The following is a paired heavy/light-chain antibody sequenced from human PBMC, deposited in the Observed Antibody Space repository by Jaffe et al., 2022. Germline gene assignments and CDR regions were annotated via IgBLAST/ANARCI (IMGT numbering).Heavy chain of an antibody. J-gene: IGHJ3*02. CDR2: TRNKANSYTT. D-gene: IGHD4-17*01. CDR3: ARSEYGDYSGLSAFDI. CDR1: GFTFSDHY. V-gene: IGHV3-72*01. Sequence: EVQLVESGGGLVQPGGSLRLSCAASGFTFSDHYMDWVRQAPGKGLEWVGRTRNKANSYTTEYAASVKGRFTISRDDSKNSLYLQMNSLKTEDTAVYYCARSEYGDYSGLSAFDIWGQGTMVTVSS.
Light chain of an antibody. Sequence: SYELTQPPSVSVSPGQTARITCSGDALPKQYAYWYQQKPGQAPVLVIYKDSERPSGIPERFSGSSSGTTVTLTISGVQAEDEADYYCQSADSSGTYPLVVFGGGTKLTVL. CDR3: QSADSSGTYPLVV. J-gene: IGLJ2*01. CDR1: ALPKQY. V-gene: IGLV3-25*03. CDR2: KDS.